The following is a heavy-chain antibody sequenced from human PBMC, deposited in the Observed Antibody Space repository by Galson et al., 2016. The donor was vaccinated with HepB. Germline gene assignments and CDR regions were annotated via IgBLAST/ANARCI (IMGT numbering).Heavy chain of an antibody. J-gene: IGHJ6*03. CDR3: ARLLSRTSYYFYYMDV. V-gene: IGHV4-39*07. CDR1: GGSISSTTNW. D-gene: IGHD2/OR15-2a*01. CDR2: VFNTGRT. Sequence: SETLSPTCTVSGGSISSTTNWWSWVRQSPGQGLEWIGFVFNTGRTNYNPSLQSRVIITVDTSKNQFSLNRSSVTAADSAVYFCARLLSRTSYYFYYMDVWGKGTTVTVSS.